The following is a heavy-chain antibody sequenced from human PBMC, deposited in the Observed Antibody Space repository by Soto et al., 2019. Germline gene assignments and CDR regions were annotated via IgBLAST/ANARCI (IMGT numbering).Heavy chain of an antibody. Sequence: DVQLVETGGELIQPGGSLRLSCAASGFTVSSKYMSWVRQAPGKGLEWVSVIWSAGLIYYADSVRGRFTISRDISKNILYLEMTSLRADDTAVYYCAREAPMDVWGRGTTLTVSS. CDR3: AREAPMDV. CDR2: IWSAGLI. CDR1: GFTVSSKY. V-gene: IGHV3-53*02. J-gene: IGHJ6*02.